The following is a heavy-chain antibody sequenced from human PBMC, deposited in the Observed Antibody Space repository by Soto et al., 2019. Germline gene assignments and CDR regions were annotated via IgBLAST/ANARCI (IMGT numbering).Heavy chain of an antibody. Sequence: PSETLSLTCTVSGGSISSYYWSWIRQPPGKGLEWIGYIYYSGSTNYNPSLKSRVTISVDTSKNQFSLKLSSVTAADTAVYYCARGGCSSTSCYVAYYYYGMDVWGQGTTVT. V-gene: IGHV4-59*01. CDR1: GGSISSYY. D-gene: IGHD2-2*01. CDR2: IYYSGST. CDR3: ARGGCSSTSCYVAYYYYGMDV. J-gene: IGHJ6*02.